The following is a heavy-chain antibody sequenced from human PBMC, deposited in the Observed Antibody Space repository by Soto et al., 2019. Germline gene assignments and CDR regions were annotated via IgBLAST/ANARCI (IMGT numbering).Heavy chain of an antibody. J-gene: IGHJ4*02. D-gene: IGHD2-21*02. CDR3: ARGGHVVVVTAALDY. CDR2: VNPSGGHT. CDR1: GDTFTDYY. Sequence: QVQLMQSGAEVKKPGASVKVSCKASGDTFTDYYIHWVRQATGQGLEWMGTVNPSGGHTTYAQHFLGRVTMTRDTSTSTLYMDLTSLTSDDTAIYYCARGGHVVVVTAALDYWGQGTLVTVSS. V-gene: IGHV1-46*01.